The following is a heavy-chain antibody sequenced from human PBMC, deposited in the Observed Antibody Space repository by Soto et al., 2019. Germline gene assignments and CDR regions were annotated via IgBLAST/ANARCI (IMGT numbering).Heavy chain of an antibody. CDR1: GGSISSYY. J-gene: IGHJ4*02. CDR3: ARDPLYGSGTA. D-gene: IGHD3-10*01. CDR2: IYYSGST. V-gene: IGHV4-59*12. Sequence: SETLSLTCTVSGGSISSYYWSWIRQPPGKGLEWIGYIYYSGSTYYNPSLKSRVTISVDTSKNQFSLKLSSVTAADTAVYYCARDPLYGSGTAWGQGTLVTSPQ.